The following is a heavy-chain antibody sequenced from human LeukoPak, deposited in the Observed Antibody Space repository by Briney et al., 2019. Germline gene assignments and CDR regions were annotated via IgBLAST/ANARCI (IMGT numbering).Heavy chain of an antibody. Sequence: ASVKVSCKASGYTFTGYYMHWVRQVPGQGLEWMGWINPNSGGTNYAQKFQGRVTMTRDTSISTAYMELSRLRSDDTAVYYCARDLIYSSSLTPLYYYYGMDVWGQGTTVTVSS. CDR2: INPNSGGT. CDR3: ARDLIYSSSLTPLYYYYGMDV. CDR1: GYTFTGYY. V-gene: IGHV1-2*02. D-gene: IGHD6-13*01. J-gene: IGHJ6*02.